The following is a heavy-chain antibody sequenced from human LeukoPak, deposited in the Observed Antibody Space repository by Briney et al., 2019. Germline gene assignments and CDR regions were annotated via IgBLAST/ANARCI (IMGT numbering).Heavy chain of an antibody. D-gene: IGHD3-22*01. CDR2: ISSSSSYI. CDR1: GFTFSTYA. Sequence: PGGSLRLSCAASGFTFSTYAMTWVRQAPGKGLEWVSSISSSSSYIYYADSVKGRFTISRDNAKNSLYLQMNSLRAEDTAVYYCARGLDSSEDYWGQGTLVTVSS. V-gene: IGHV3-21*01. J-gene: IGHJ4*02. CDR3: ARGLDSSEDY.